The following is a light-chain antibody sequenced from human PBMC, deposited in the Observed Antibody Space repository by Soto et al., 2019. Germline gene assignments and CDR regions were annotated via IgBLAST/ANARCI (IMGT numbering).Light chain of an antibody. J-gene: IGLJ2*01. Sequence: QSVLTQPPSASGTPGQRVTISCSGSSSNIGTNTVNWYQQLPRTAPKLLIYNNDQRPSGVPDRFSGSKSGTSASLAISGLQSEDEAEYCCAAWDDSLNGVVFGGGTKLTVL. V-gene: IGLV1-44*01. CDR2: NND. CDR3: AAWDDSLNGVV. CDR1: SSNIGTNT.